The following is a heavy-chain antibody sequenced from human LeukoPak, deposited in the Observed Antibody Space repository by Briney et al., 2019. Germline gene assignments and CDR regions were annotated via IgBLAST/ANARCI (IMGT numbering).Heavy chain of an antibody. D-gene: IGHD6-6*01. J-gene: IGHJ4*02. Sequence: SETLSLTCTVSGGSISSGGYYWSWIRQHPGKGLEWIGYIYYSGSTNYNPSLKSRVTISVDTSKNQFSLKLSSVTAADTAVYYCARGRRIAARCLDYWGQGTLVTVSS. CDR2: IYYSGST. V-gene: IGHV4-31*03. CDR1: GGSISSGGYY. CDR3: ARGRRIAARCLDY.